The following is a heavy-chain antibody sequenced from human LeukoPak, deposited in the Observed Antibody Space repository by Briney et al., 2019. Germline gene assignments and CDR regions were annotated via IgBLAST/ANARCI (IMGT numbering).Heavy chain of an antibody. Sequence: GGSLRLSCAASGFTFSSYSMNWVGQAQGKGLEWVSSISSSSIYIYYPDSVKGRFTISRDNANHSLYLQMNSLRAEDTAVYYCAKGVGSSWLSTLSQVAMDVWGKGATVTVSS. CDR3: AKGVGSSWLSTLSQVAMDV. D-gene: IGHD3-9*01. J-gene: IGHJ6*04. CDR2: ISSSSIYI. CDR1: GFTFSSYS. V-gene: IGHV3-21*01.